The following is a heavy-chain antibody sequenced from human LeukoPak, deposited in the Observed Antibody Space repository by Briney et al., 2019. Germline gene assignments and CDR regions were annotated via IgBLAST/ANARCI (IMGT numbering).Heavy chain of an antibody. D-gene: IGHD1-26*01. V-gene: IGHV1-2*02. Sequence: GASVKVSCKASGYAFTGYYMHWVRQAPGQGLEWMGWINPNSGGTNYAQKFQGRVTMTRDTSISTAYLELSRLRTEDTAEYYCAKDTSGSYQRTLDYWGQGILVTVSS. J-gene: IGHJ4*02. CDR1: GYAFTGYY. CDR2: INPNSGGT. CDR3: AKDTSGSYQRTLDY.